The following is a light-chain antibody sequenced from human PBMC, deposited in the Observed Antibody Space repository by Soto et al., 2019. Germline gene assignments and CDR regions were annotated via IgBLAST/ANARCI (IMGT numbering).Light chain of an antibody. V-gene: IGLV1-51*02. CDR2: ENN. CDR1: SSNIGNNY. J-gene: IGLJ2*01. CDR3: GTWDSSLRGV. Sequence: QSVLTQPPSVSAAPGQKVTISCSGSSSNIGNNYVSWYQQLPGTAPKLLIYENNKRPSGIPDRFSGSKSGTSATLGITGLQTGDEADYYCGTWDSSLRGVLGGGTKLTVL.